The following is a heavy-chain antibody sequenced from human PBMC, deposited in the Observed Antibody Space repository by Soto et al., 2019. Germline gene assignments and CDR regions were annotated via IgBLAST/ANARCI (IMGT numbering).Heavy chain of an antibody. J-gene: IGHJ4*02. V-gene: IGHV3-23*01. CDR1: GFTFSSYA. Sequence: PGGSLRLSCAASGFTFSSYAMSWVRQAPGKGLEWVSAISGSGGSTYYADSVKGRFTISRDNSKNTLYLQMNSLRAEDTAVYYCANPRSAVELVPAPSPGAFDYWGQGTLVTVSS. D-gene: IGHD2-2*01. CDR3: ANPRSAVELVPAPSPGAFDY. CDR2: ISGSGGST.